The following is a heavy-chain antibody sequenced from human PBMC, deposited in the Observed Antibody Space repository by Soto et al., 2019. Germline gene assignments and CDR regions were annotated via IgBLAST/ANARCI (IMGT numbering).Heavy chain of an antibody. J-gene: IGHJ6*02. V-gene: IGHV4-39*01. CDR3: ALGGYWVTTFYYYYGMDV. CDR2: IYYSGNT. D-gene: IGHD3-22*01. Sequence: PSETLSLXCTVSGGSISGSSYYWGWIRQPPGKGLEWIGSIYYSGNTYYNPSLKSRVTISVDTSKNQFSLKLSSVTAADTAVYYCALGGYWVTTFYYYYGMDVWGQGTTVTVSS. CDR1: GGSISGSSYY.